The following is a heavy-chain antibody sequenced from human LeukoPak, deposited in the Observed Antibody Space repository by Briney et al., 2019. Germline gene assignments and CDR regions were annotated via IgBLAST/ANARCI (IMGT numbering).Heavy chain of an antibody. V-gene: IGHV3-23*01. D-gene: IGHD4-17*01. Sequence: GGSLRLSCAASGFTFSSYDMTWVRQTPGRGLEWVSSIRPSGANTYYGDSVKGRFTISRDNSKNTVYLQMNNMRVDDTAVYYCARDIDNGDYVVYWGQGTLVTVSS. CDR3: ARDIDNGDYVVY. J-gene: IGHJ4*02. CDR1: GFTFSSYD. CDR2: IRPSGANT.